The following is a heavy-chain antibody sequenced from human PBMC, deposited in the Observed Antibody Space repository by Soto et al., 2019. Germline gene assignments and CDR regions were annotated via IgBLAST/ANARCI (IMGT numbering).Heavy chain of an antibody. Sequence: RASVKVSCKASGGTFSSYAISWVRQAPGQGLEWMGGIIPIFGTANYAQKFQGRVTITADKSTSTAYMELSSLRSEDTAVYYCARDRYCSSTSCLNWFDPWGQGTLVTVSS. CDR1: GGTFSSYA. CDR2: IIPIFGTA. D-gene: IGHD2-2*01. CDR3: ARDRYCSSTSCLNWFDP. J-gene: IGHJ5*02. V-gene: IGHV1-69*06.